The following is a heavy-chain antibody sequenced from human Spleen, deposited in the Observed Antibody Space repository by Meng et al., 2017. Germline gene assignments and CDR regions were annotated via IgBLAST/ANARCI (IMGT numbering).Heavy chain of an antibody. D-gene: IGHD2-15*01. CDR2: FVNYVDT. V-gene: IGHV1-18*01. CDR1: GYTFGSYG. J-gene: IGHJ4*02. Sequence: QVQLVQSGAEVKKPGASVTVSCKASGYTFGSYGICWVRQAPGQGLEWMGWFVNYVDTYPALKFQGRVTMTTDTHTNTAFMELRSLTSDDTAVYYCASGTPGRSYCDYWGQGTLVTVSS. CDR3: ASGTPGRSYCDY.